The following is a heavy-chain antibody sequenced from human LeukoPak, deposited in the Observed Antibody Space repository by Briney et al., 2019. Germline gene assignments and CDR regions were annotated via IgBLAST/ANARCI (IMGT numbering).Heavy chain of an antibody. D-gene: IGHD3-22*01. CDR3: ARGPPYSYDSSGYYY. V-gene: IGHV3-74*01. CDR1: GFTFSSYW. CDR2: INSDGSST. Sequence: PGGSLRLSCAASGFTFSSYWMHWVRQAPGKGLVWVSRINSDGSSTSYADSVKGRFTISRDNAKNTLYLQMNSLRAEDTAVYYCARGPPYSYDSSGYYYWGQGTLVTVSS. J-gene: IGHJ4*02.